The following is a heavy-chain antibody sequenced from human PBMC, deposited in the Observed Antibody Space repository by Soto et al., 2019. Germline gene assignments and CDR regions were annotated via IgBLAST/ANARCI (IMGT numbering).Heavy chain of an antibody. D-gene: IGHD4-17*01. Sequence: QITLKESGPPLVKPTQTLTLTCTFSGFSLTTPGAGVGWIRQPPGKALEWLALIYWNDDKRYIPSLKSRLTITKDTSKNQVVLIMTNMDPVDTATYYCAHRGYGDYPRDIWFDPWGQGVPVIVSS. V-gene: IGHV2-5*01. CDR1: GFSLTTPGAG. CDR2: IYWNDDK. CDR3: AHRGYGDYPRDIWFDP. J-gene: IGHJ5*02.